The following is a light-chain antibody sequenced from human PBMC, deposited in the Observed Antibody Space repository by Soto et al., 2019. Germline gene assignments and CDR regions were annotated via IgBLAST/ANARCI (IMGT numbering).Light chain of an antibody. V-gene: IGLV8-61*01. CDR3: PLYMGSGIWV. Sequence: QTVVTQEPSSSVSPGGTITLTCGLSSGSVSTSYYPSWYQQTPGQAPRTLIYNTNTRSSGVPDRFSGSVLGNTAALTITGAHADYVSDYYCPLYMGSGIWVFGGGTKLTVL. CDR1: SGSVSTSYY. J-gene: IGLJ3*02. CDR2: NTN.